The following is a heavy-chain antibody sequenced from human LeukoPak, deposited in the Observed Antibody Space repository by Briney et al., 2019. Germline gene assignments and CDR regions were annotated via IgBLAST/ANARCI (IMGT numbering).Heavy chain of an antibody. CDR1: GDSMNGYY. CDR3: ARGLRWDSGNDWGPEH. CDR2: LFTGGNA. V-gene: IGHV4-4*07. J-gene: IGHJ4*02. D-gene: IGHD5-12*01. Sequence: PSETLSLTCSVSGDSMNGYYWIGIRQTAGKGLEWIGRLFTGGNAECNPSLKSRVTMSVQTSKSQFSLKLTSVTAADTAIYYCARGLRWDSGNDWGPEHWGQGVLVTVSS.